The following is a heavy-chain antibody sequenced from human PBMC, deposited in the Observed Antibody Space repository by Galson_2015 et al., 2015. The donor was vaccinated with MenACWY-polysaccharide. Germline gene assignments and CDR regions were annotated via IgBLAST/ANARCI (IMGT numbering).Heavy chain of an antibody. CDR1: GFTFSNYW. D-gene: IGHD6-6*01. CDR3: ARGFRGSSHN. Sequence: SLRLSCAASGFTFSNYWMNWVRQAPGKGLAWVANMNQDGSDKRYAESVRGRFTISRDNGKSSLFLQMISLRAEGTALYYCARGFRGSSHNRGQGSLVTVAS. V-gene: IGHV3-7*01. CDR2: MNQDGSDK. J-gene: IGHJ1*01.